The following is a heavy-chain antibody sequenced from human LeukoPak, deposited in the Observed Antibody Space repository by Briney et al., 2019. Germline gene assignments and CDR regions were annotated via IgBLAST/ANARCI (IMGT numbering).Heavy chain of an antibody. V-gene: IGHV3-23*01. CDR3: AKIMVRGVIGWGSLFDY. CDR2: VSGSGGST. J-gene: IGHJ4*02. Sequence: GGSLRLSCAASGFTFSSYAMSWVRQTPGKGLEWVSGVSGSGGSTYYADSVKGRFTISRDNSKNTLYLQMNSLRAEDTAIYYCAKIMVRGVIGWGSLFDYWGQGTLVTVSS. D-gene: IGHD3-10*01. CDR1: GFTFSSYA.